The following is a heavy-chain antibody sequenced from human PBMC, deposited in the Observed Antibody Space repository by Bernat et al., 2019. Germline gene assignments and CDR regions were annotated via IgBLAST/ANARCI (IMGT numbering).Heavy chain of an antibody. CDR1: GFTFSASG. J-gene: IGHJ4*02. V-gene: IGHV3-33*01. CDR2: ISYDGNNK. CDR3: ARHGSEWSRDH. D-gene: IGHD3-3*01. Sequence: QVHLVESGGGVVQPGRSLRLSCAASGFTFSASGMDWVRQAPGKGLEWVSLISYDGNNKNYADSVKGRFTISRDNSKNTVYLQMDSLRAEDSAIYYFARHGSEWSRDHWGRGTLVTVSS.